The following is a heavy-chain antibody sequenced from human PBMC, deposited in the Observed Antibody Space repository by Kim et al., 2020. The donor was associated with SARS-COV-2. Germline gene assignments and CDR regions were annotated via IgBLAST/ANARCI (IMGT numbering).Heavy chain of an antibody. D-gene: IGHD4-17*01. V-gene: IGHV3-23*01. Sequence: GGSLRLSCVASGFPFTTYTMNWVRQAPGKGLEWVSGISGIGRSPYYADSVKGRFTVSRDNSKNTLYLQMNSLRVEDTAVYYCAKELRVTTRTTGGDFINFWGQGTLVTVSS. J-gene: IGHJ4*02. CDR3: AKELRVTTRTTGGDFINF. CDR1: GFPFTTYT. CDR2: ISGIGRSP.